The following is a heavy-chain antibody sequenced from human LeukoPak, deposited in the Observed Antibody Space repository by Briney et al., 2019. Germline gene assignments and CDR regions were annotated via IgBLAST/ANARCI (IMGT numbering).Heavy chain of an antibody. CDR1: GFTFSSHW. J-gene: IGHJ4*02. CDR3: ARDHNDGDY. V-gene: IGHV3-7*01. D-gene: IGHD3-16*01. Sequence: GGSLRLSCAASGFTFSSHWMTWVRQAPGKGLEWVANIKEDGTRKNYMDSVKGRFTISRDNAKNSLYLQMNSLRAEDTAVYYCARDHNDGDYWGQGTLVTVSS. CDR2: IKEDGTRK.